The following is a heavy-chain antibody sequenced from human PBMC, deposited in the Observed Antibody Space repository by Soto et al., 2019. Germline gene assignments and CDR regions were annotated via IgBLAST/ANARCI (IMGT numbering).Heavy chain of an antibody. Sequence: SVKVSCKASGCTFSSYTISWVRQAPGQGLEWMGRIIPILGIANYAQKFQGRVTITADKSTSTAYMELSSLRSEDTAVYYCAGSLDDYGDCVRSYSFVYRGQGTLVTVSS. CDR1: GCTFSSYT. J-gene: IGHJ4*02. CDR2: IIPILGIA. V-gene: IGHV1-69*02. D-gene: IGHD4-17*01. CDR3: AGSLDDYGDCVRSYSFVY.